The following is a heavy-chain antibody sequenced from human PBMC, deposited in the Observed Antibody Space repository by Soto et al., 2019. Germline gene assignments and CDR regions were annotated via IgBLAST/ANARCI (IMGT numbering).Heavy chain of an antibody. J-gene: IGHJ5*02. CDR3: ARGPPRSGWFDP. CDR1: GGSFSGYY. Sequence: ETLSLTCAVYGGSFSGYYWSWIRLPPGKGLEWIGEINHSGSTNYNPSLKSRVTISVDTSKNQFSLKLSSVTAADTAVYYCARGPPRSGWFDPWGQGTLVTVSS. V-gene: IGHV4-34*01. CDR2: INHSGST.